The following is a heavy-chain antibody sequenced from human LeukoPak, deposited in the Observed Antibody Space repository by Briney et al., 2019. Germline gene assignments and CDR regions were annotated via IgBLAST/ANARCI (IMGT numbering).Heavy chain of an antibody. CDR2: IYYSGST. V-gene: IGHV4-39*02. D-gene: IGHD5-18*01. CDR3: AREGLPYYYGMDV. Sequence: SETLSLTCTVSGGSISSSSYYWGWIRQPPGKGLEWIGSIYYSGSTYYNPSLKSRVTISVDTSKNQFSLKLSSVTAADTAVYYCAREGLPYYYGMDVWGQGTTVTVSS. J-gene: IGHJ6*02. CDR1: GGSISSSSYY.